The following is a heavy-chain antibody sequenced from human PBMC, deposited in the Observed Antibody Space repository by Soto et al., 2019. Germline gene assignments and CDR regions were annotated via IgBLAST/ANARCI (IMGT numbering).Heavy chain of an antibody. J-gene: IGHJ3*02. CDR3: ARGHNYDYVWGSYRSHDAFDI. Sequence: AASGKGSCTASGYTFTGYYMQWVRQAPGQGLEWMGWINPNSGGTNYAQKFQGRVTMTRDTSISTAYMELSRLRSDDTAVYYCARGHNYDYVWGSYRSHDAFDIWGQGTMVTVS. CDR2: INPNSGGT. CDR1: GYTFTGYY. V-gene: IGHV1-2*02. D-gene: IGHD3-16*02.